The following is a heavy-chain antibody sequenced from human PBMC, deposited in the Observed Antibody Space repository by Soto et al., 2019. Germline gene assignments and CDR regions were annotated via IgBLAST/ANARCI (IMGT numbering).Heavy chain of an antibody. D-gene: IGHD3-10*01. CDR2: IYYSGST. CDR1: GGSISSGDYY. J-gene: IGHJ4*02. Sequence: SETLSLTCTVSGGSISSGDYYWSWIRQPPGKGLEWIGYIYYSGSTYYNPSLKSRVTISVDTSKNQFSLKLSSVTAADTAVYYCARVSTEYYFDYWGQGTLVTVSS. CDR3: ARVSTEYYFDY. V-gene: IGHV4-30-4*01.